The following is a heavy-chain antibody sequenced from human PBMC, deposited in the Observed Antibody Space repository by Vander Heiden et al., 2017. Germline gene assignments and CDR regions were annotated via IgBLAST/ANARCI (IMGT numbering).Heavy chain of an antibody. CDR1: GGSFSGYY. Sequence: QVQLQQWGAGLLKPWETLSLTCAVYGGSFSGYYWRWIRQPPGKGLEWIGEINQSGSTNYNPSLKSRGTISVDTSKNQFSLKLSSVTAADTAVYYCARIGGRYYYGSGRTFDYWGQGTLVTVSS. CDR2: INQSGST. CDR3: ARIGGRYYYGSGRTFDY. V-gene: IGHV4-34*01. D-gene: IGHD3-10*01. J-gene: IGHJ4*02.